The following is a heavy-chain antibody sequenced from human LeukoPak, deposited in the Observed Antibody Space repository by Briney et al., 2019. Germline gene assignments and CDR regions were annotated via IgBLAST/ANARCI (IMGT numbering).Heavy chain of an antibody. D-gene: IGHD3-10*01. Sequence: SSETLSLTCAVYGESFSGHYWTWIRPPPGRGLEWIGEINHSGSTTSNPSLNNRVTISVDTSKNQFPLKLTSVTAADTAVYYCARPRYGSGSLDSWGQGTLVTVSS. CDR1: GESFSGHY. CDR2: INHSGST. CDR3: ARPRYGSGSLDS. V-gene: IGHV4-34*01. J-gene: IGHJ4*02.